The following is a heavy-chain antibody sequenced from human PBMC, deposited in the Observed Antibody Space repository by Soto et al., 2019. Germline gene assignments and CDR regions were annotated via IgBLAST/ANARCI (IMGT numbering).Heavy chain of an antibody. Sequence: EVQLLESGGGLVQPGGSLRLSCAASGFTFTNYAMTWVSQAPGKGLEWVSAISGGGDTTSYAYAVKGRFTVSRDGSKNTLYRQMSSLRAEDPALYYCAKGRGGSGSRPARVYFWGKGTLVTVSS. CDR1: GFTFTNYA. J-gene: IGHJ4*02. CDR3: AKGRGGSGSRPARVYF. CDR2: ISGGGDTT. D-gene: IGHD3-10*01. V-gene: IGHV3-23*01.